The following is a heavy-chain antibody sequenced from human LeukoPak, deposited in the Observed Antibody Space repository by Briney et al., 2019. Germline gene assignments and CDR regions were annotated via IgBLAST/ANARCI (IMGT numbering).Heavy chain of an antibody. CDR3: ARASRFFDWSPFDF. CDR1: GYTFTSYT. D-gene: IGHD3-9*01. Sequence: ASVKVSCKASGYTFTSYTLNWVRQAPGQGLEWIGWINTNTGNPMYAQGFTGRFVFSLDTSVSTAYLQISSLKAEDTAVYYCARASRFFDWSPFDFWGQGALVTVSS. V-gene: IGHV7-4-1*02. CDR2: INTNTGNP. J-gene: IGHJ4*02.